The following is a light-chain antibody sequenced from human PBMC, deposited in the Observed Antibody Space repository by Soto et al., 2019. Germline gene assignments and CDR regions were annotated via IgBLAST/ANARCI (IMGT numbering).Light chain of an antibody. J-gene: IGKJ4*01. V-gene: IGKV1-12*01. CDR3: QQTGSFPRT. CDR2: AAS. CDR1: QGITSW. Sequence: DIQMTQSPSFVSASVGDRVTITWRASQGITSWLAWYQQKSGRAPKLLIHAASSLESGVPSRFSGSGSGTDFTLTISSLQPEDFATYYCQQTGSFPRTFGGGTKVEIK.